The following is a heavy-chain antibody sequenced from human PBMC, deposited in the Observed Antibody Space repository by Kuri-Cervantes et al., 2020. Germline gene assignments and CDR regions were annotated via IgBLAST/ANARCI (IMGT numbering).Heavy chain of an antibody. D-gene: IGHD3-22*01. Sequence: GGSLRLSCAASGFTFSSYSMNWVRQAPGKGLEWVSSISSSISYIYYADSVKGRFTISRDNSKNTLYLQMNSLRAEDTAVYYCSSGYHFDYWGQGTLVTVSS. J-gene: IGHJ4*02. CDR2: ISSSISYI. CDR1: GFTFSSYS. V-gene: IGHV3-21*01. CDR3: SSGYHFDY.